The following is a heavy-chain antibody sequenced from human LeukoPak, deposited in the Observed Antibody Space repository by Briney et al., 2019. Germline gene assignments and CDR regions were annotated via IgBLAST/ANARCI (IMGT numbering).Heavy chain of an antibody. J-gene: IGHJ4*02. CDR3: ARQTGSGLFTLP. Sequence: PSETLSLTCTVSGGSISTSRYYWGWLRQPPGKGLEWIGSIYYSGITYYDPSLKSRVTISVDTSKNQISLRLTSVTAADTAMYYCARQTGSGLFTLPGGQGTLVTVSS. D-gene: IGHD3/OR15-3a*01. CDR1: GGSISTSRYY. V-gene: IGHV4-39*01. CDR2: IYYSGIT.